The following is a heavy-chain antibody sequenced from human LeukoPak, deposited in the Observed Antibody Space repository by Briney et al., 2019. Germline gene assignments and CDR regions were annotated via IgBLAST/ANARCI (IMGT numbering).Heavy chain of an antibody. D-gene: IGHD3-22*01. J-gene: IGHJ5*02. CDR1: GLTFSSYA. CDR3: AKDNYYDSSDYH. CDR2: ISGSGGST. V-gene: IGHV3-23*01. Sequence: GGSLRLSCAASGLTFSSYAMSWVRQAPGKGLEWVSTISGSGGSTYYADSVKGRFTISRDNSKNTLYLQMNSLRAEDTAVYYCAKDNYYDSSDYHWGQGTLVTVSS.